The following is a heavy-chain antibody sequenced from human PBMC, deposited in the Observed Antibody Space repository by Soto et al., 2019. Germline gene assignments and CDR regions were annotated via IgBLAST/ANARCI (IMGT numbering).Heavy chain of an antibody. J-gene: IGHJ5*02. D-gene: IGHD3-3*01. CDR3: ARDHYDFWSGFPPTIWFHP. CDR1: GFLFSSYA. CDR2: ISSHGDTT. V-gene: IGHV3-23*01. Sequence: EEQLLQSGGGVVQSGGSLSLSCEASGFLFSSYAMNWVRQAPGKGLEWVSSISSHGDTTYYAESVRGRFTISRDNSKNTLFLEMNSLRVGDTAVYFCARDHYDFWSGFPPTIWFHPWGQGTLVTVSS.